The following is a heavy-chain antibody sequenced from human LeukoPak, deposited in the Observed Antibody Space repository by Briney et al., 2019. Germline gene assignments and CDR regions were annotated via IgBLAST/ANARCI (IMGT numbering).Heavy chain of an antibody. Sequence: ASVKVSRKASGYSCTNYAMNWVRQAPGQGLEFMGWIHPSTGNPAYAQGFSGRFVFSLDTSVTTTYLQISDLKAEDTAVYFCARALDSLGGLSLPDYWGQGTLVTVSS. D-gene: IGHD3-16*02. CDR2: IHPSTGNP. CDR1: GYSCTNYA. J-gene: IGHJ4*02. CDR3: ARALDSLGGLSLPDY. V-gene: IGHV7-4-1*02.